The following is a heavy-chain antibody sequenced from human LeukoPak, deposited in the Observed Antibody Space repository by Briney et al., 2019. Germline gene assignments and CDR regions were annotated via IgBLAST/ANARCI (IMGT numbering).Heavy chain of an antibody. J-gene: IGHJ6*02. CDR2: ISAYNGNT. CDR3: ARPPPGGYCSGGSCYGPYYYYGMDV. Sequence: GASVKVSCKASGYTFTSYGISWVRQAPGQGLEWMGWISAYNGNTNYAQKLQGRVTMTTDTSTSTAYMELRSLRSDDTAVYYCARPPPGGYCSGGSCYGPYYYYGMDVWGQGTTVTVS. CDR1: GYTFTSYG. D-gene: IGHD2-15*01. V-gene: IGHV1-18*01.